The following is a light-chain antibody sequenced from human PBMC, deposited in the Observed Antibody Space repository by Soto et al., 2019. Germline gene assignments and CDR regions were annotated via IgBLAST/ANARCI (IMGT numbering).Light chain of an antibody. CDR1: SSNIGAGYD. J-gene: IGLJ2*01. CDR3: QSYDSSLSGHVV. V-gene: IGLV1-40*01. Sequence: QSVLPQPPSVSGALGQRVTISCTGSSSNIGAGYDVHWYQQLPGTAPKLLIYGNSNRPSGVPDRFSGSKSGTSASLAITGLQAQDEADYYCQSYDSSLSGHVVFGGGTKLTVL. CDR2: GNS.